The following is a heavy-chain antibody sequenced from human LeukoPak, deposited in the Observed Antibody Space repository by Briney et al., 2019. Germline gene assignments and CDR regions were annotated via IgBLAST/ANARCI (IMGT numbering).Heavy chain of an antibody. CDR3: SVMHRYYDGSGYWVQ. CDR2: ISGSGGST. Sequence: GGSLRLSWAASGFTFSSYAMSWVRQAPGKGLEWVSAISGSGGSTYYADSVKGRFTISRDNSKNTLYLQMNSLRAEDTAVYYCSVMHRYYDGSGYWVQWGQGTLVTVSS. J-gene: IGHJ4*02. D-gene: IGHD3-22*01. CDR1: GFTFSSYA. V-gene: IGHV3-23*01.